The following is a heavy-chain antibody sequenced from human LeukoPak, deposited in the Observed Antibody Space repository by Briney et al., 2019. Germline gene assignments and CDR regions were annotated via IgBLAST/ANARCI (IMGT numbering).Heavy chain of an antibody. V-gene: IGHV3-21*01. Sequence: GGSLRLSCAASGFTFSNYSMNWVRQAPGKGREWVSSVSTSSSYIYYADSVKGRFTISRDNAKNSLYLQMNSLRAEDTAVYYCARVRSEGSGIYYLFYYYGMDVWGKGTTVTVSS. CDR2: VSTSSSYI. CDR1: GFTFSNYS. J-gene: IGHJ6*04. D-gene: IGHD3-10*01. CDR3: ARVRSEGSGIYYLFYYYGMDV.